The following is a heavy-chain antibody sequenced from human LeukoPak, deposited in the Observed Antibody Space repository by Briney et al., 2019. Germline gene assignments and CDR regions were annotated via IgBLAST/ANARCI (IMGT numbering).Heavy chain of an antibody. D-gene: IGHD3-22*01. CDR1: GFTFSSYA. CDR3: AKDHDSSGDSTGNFDY. CDR2: ISGSGGST. Sequence: PGGSLRLSCAASGFTFSSYAMSWVRQAPGKGLEWVSAISGSGGSTYYADSVKGRFTISRDNSKNTLYLQMNSLRAEDTAVYYCAKDHDSSGDSTGNFDYWGQGTLVTVSS. V-gene: IGHV3-23*01. J-gene: IGHJ4*02.